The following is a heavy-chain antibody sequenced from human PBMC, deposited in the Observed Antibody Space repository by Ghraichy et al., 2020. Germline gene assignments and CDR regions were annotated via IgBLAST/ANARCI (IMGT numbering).Heavy chain of an antibody. V-gene: IGHV3-21*01. Sequence: GGSLRPSCAASGFTFSSHTMTWVRQAPGKGLEWVSSVSSSSSYIYYADSLKGRFTISRDNAKNSLSLQMNSLRAEDTAVYYCARGNHYDSSGYYFDCWGQGTLVTVSS. D-gene: IGHD3-22*01. J-gene: IGHJ4*02. CDR1: GFTFSSHT. CDR3: ARGNHYDSSGYYFDC. CDR2: VSSSSSYI.